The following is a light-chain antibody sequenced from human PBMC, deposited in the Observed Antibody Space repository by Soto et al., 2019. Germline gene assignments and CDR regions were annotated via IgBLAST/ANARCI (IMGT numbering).Light chain of an antibody. V-gene: IGKV3-20*01. J-gene: IGKJ4*01. Sequence: EIVLTQSPGTRSVSPGERASLSCRASQSVGRNYLAWYQQKPGQAPRLLIYGASSRATGIPDRFSGSASGTDFTLTVSRLEPEDFAVYYCQQYAESPLTFGGGTKVETK. CDR2: GAS. CDR1: QSVGRNY. CDR3: QQYAESPLT.